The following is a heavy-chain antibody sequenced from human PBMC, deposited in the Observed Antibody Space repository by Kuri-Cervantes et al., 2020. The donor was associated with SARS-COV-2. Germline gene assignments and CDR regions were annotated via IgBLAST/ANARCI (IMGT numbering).Heavy chain of an antibody. Sequence: SETLSLTCTVSGGSVSSGSYYWSWIRQPPGKGLEWIGYIYCSGSTSYNPSLKSRVTISVDTSKNQFSLKLSSVTAADTAVYYCARHTYIQASYYYYGMDVWGQGTTVTVSS. CDR3: ARHTYIQASYYYYGMDV. J-gene: IGHJ6*02. D-gene: IGHD1-26*01. CDR2: IYCSGST. CDR1: GGSVSSGSYY. V-gene: IGHV4-61*01.